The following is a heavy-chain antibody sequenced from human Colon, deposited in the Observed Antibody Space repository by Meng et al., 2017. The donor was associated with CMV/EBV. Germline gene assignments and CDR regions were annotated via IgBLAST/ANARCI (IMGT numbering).Heavy chain of an antibody. CDR1: GYIFTDCY. CDR2: INPNGGGT. CDR3: ARIKCGTTSCSQGLDP. J-gene: IGHJ5*02. Sequence: SGYIFTDCYLHWVRQVPGQGLEWMGWINPNGGGTDYTETFRGRVTLTRDTSINTAYLEVRRLTSDDTAVYYCARIKCGTTSCSQGLDPWGQGTLVTVSS. V-gene: IGHV1-2*02. D-gene: IGHD2-2*01.